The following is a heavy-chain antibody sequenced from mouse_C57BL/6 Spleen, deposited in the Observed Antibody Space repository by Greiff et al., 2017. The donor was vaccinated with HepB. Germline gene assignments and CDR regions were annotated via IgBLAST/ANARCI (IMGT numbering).Heavy chain of an antibody. D-gene: IGHD3-3*01. CDR1: GYTFTSYW. J-gene: IGHJ2*01. CDR3: AREGLPNVPYFDY. Sequence: QVQLQQPGTELVKPGASVKLSCKASGYTFTSYWMHWVKQRPGQGLEWIGNINPSNGGTNYNEKFKSKATLTVDKSSSTAYMQLSSLTSEDSAVYDCAREGLPNVPYFDYWGQGTTLTVSS. CDR2: INPSNGGT. V-gene: IGHV1-53*01.